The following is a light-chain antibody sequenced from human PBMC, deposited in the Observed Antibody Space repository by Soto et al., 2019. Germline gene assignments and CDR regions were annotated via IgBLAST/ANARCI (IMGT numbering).Light chain of an antibody. CDR1: SSDVGGYNY. CDR2: EVS. Sequence: QSALTQPPSASGSPGQSVTISCTGTSSDVGGYNYVSWYQQHPGKAPKLMIYEVSKRPSGVPDRFSGSKSGNTASLTVSGLQAEDEADYYCSSYAGSNNLVVFGGGTKLNVL. CDR3: SSYAGSNNLVV. V-gene: IGLV2-8*01. J-gene: IGLJ2*01.